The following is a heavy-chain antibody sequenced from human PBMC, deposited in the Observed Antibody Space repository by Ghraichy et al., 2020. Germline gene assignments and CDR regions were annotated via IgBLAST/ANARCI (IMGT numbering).Heavy chain of an antibody. D-gene: IGHD3-22*01. J-gene: IGHJ6*02. V-gene: IGHV3-23*01. CDR1: GFTFSSYA. Sequence: GGSLRLSCAASGFTFSSYAMSWVRQAPGKGLEWVSAISGSGGSTYYADSVKGRFTISRDNSKNTLYLQMNSLRAEDTAVYYCAKVVPGDYYDSSGYLKDGMDVWGQGTTVTVSS. CDR2: ISGSGGST. CDR3: AKVVPGDYYDSSGYLKDGMDV.